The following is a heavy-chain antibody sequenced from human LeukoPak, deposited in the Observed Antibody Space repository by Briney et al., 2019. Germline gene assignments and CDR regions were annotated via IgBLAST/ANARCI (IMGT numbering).Heavy chain of an antibody. CDR1: GFTFSSYG. J-gene: IGHJ4*02. Sequence: GGSLRLSCAASGFTFSSYGMNWVRQAPGKGLEWVAVICNDGSSKYYADTVKGRFTISRDNSNNTLFLQMNSLRAEDTAVYYCARDDRGSSSTNAIDYWGQGTLVTVSS. V-gene: IGHV3-33*01. CDR3: ARDDRGSSSTNAIDY. CDR2: ICNDGSSK. D-gene: IGHD1-26*01.